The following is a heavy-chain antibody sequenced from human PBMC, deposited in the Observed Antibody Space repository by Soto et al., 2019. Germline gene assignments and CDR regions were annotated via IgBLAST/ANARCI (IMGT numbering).Heavy chain of an antibody. CDR1: CCSIPRGGYF. CDR2: IYYNSGST. J-gene: IGHJ6*02. V-gene: IGHV4-31*02. CDR3: TRDKPLPYNSNSGKGYYGMDV. D-gene: IGHD1-20*01. Sequence: QGQVPEAGPGLGKPLPTPSLTLHVPCCSIPRGGYFLVWDRPHPGKGPGGIGNIYYNSGSTYYTPSLKSRVSIAVDASKNQFSLDLRSVTAADTAVYFCTRDKPLPYNSNSGKGYYGMDVWGQGTTVIVS.